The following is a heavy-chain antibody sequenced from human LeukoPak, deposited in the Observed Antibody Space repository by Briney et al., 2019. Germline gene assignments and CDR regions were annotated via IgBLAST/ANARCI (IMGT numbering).Heavy chain of an antibody. Sequence: GASVKVSCKASGYTFTGYYMHWVRQAPGQGLEWMGWINPNSGGTNYAQKFQGRVTMTRDTSISTAYMELSRLRSDDAAVYYCARDQRSTVDIVATIAYWGRGTLVTVSS. V-gene: IGHV1-2*02. J-gene: IGHJ4*02. CDR2: INPNSGGT. CDR3: ARDQRSTVDIVATIAY. CDR1: GYTFTGYY. D-gene: IGHD5-12*01.